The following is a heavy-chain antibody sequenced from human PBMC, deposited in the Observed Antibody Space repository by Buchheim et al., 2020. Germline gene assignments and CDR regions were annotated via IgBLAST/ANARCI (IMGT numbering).Heavy chain of an antibody. CDR1: GFTFKNHW. Sequence: EVQVVESGGGLVQPGGSLRLSCVASGFTFKNHWMTWVRQVPGKGLEWVANLNQDGSRRYVPDAVKGRFTVSRDNAKNSVYLQMDNLRVDDTAIYYCTRDGDYSGDRLSDYWGQGTL. V-gene: IGHV3-7*01. CDR2: LNQDGSRR. D-gene: IGHD4-17*01. CDR3: TRDGDYSGDRLSDY. J-gene: IGHJ4*02.